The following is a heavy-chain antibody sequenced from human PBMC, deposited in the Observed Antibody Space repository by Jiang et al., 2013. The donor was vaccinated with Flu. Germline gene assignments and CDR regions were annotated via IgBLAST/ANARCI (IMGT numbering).Heavy chain of an antibody. CDR2: STYI. J-gene: IGHJ4*02. Sequence: STYIYYADSVKGRFTISRDNAKNSLYLQMNSLRAEDTAVYYCVRTLAAAFYYFDYWGQGTLVTVSS. CDR3: VRTLAAAFYYFDY. D-gene: IGHD6-13*01. V-gene: IGHV3-21*01.